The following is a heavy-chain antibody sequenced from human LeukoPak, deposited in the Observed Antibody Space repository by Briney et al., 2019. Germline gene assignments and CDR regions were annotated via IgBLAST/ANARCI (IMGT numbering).Heavy chain of an antibody. V-gene: IGHV1-69*06. Sequence: SVKVSCKASGGTFSSYAISWVRQAPGQGLEWMGGIIPIFGAADYAQKFQGRVTITADKSTSTAYMELSSLRSEDTAVYYCARGEVVPAAIGAFDIWGQGTMVTVSS. D-gene: IGHD2-2*01. J-gene: IGHJ3*02. CDR3: ARGEVVPAAIGAFDI. CDR2: IIPIFGAA. CDR1: GGTFSSYA.